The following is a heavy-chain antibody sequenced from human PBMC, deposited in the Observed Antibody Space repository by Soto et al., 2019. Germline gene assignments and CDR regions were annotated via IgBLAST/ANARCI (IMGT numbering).Heavy chain of an antibody. V-gene: IGHV1-18*01. CDR2: ISAYNGNT. J-gene: IGHJ4*02. CDR3: ARDHCSGGSCYGFDY. CDR1: GYTFTSYG. D-gene: IGHD2-15*01. Sequence: QVQLVQSGAEVKKPGASVKVSCKASGYTFTSYGISWVRQAPGQGLEWMGWISAYNGNTNYAQKLQGRVTMTTDTATSKAYMELRSLRSDDTAVYYCARDHCSGGSCYGFDYWGQGTLVTVSS.